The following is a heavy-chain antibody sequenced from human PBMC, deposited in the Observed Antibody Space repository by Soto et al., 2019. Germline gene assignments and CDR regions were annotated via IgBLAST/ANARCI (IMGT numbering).Heavy chain of an antibody. CDR1: GDSITNSNYY. J-gene: IGHJ5*02. CDR2: IYYIGRT. CDR3: AGLNSLASVSLNFRELSNYKWIDP. V-gene: IGHV4-39*01. D-gene: IGHD3-16*02. Sequence: QLQLQESGPGLVKPSETLSLTCTVSGDSITNSNYYWGWFRQPPGKGLEWIASIYYIGRTYYNPSLKPRVPISVDTSNNQFSLNLNSVTASDTAVYYCAGLNSLASVSLNFRELSNYKWIDPWGPGPLVTVSS.